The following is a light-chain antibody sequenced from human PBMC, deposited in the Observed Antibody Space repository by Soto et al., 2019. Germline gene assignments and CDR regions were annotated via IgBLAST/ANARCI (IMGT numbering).Light chain of an antibody. V-gene: IGKV1-39*01. CDR2: AAS. CDR1: QSISSY. J-gene: IGKJ2*01. Sequence: DIQMTQSPSSLSASVGDRVTITCRARQSISSYLNWYQQKPGKAPKLLIYAASSLQSGVPSRFSGSRSVTDFTLTISSLQPEDFATYYCQQSYRTPYTLCQWTKREIK. CDR3: QQSYRTPYT.